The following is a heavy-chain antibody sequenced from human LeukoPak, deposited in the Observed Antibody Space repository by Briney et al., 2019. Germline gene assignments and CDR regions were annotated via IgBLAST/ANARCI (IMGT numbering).Heavy chain of an antibody. CDR2: INAGNGNT. D-gene: IGHD6-6*01. Sequence: GASVKVSCKASRYTFTSYAMHWVRQAPGQRLEWMGWINAGNGNTKYSQKFQGRVTITRGTSTSTAYMELSSLRSEDTAVYYCARDRIAARPGQFDYWGQGTLVTVSS. J-gene: IGHJ4*02. CDR1: RYTFTSYA. CDR3: ARDRIAARPGQFDY. V-gene: IGHV1-3*01.